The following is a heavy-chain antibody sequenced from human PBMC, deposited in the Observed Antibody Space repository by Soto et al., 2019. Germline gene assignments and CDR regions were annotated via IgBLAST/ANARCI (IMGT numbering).Heavy chain of an antibody. D-gene: IGHD6-19*01. Sequence: GESLKISCKVSGYSFTSYWISWVRQMPGKGLEWMGRIDPSDSYTNYSPSFQGHVTISADKSISTAYLQWSSLKASDTAMYYCARVIAVAGNRYYYYGMDVWGQGTTVTSP. CDR3: ARVIAVAGNRYYYYGMDV. CDR1: GYSFTSYW. J-gene: IGHJ6*02. CDR2: IDPSDSYT. V-gene: IGHV5-10-1*01.